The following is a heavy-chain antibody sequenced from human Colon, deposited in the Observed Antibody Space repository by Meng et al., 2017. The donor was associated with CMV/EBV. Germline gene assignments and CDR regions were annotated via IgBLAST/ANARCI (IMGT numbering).Heavy chain of an antibody. J-gene: IGHJ4*02. CDR1: GYIFENSG. CDR2: INPNSGGT. CDR3: ATVSGGDFDY. Sequence: QVLLVQSDTELQKPGASVIVSCKTSGYIFENSGTSWVRPAPGQGLEWMGSINPNSGGTNYAQKFQGRVTMTRDTSINTAYMELSRLRSDDTAVYYCATVSGGDFDYWGQGTLVTVSS. D-gene: IGHD1-26*01. V-gene: IGHV1-2*02.